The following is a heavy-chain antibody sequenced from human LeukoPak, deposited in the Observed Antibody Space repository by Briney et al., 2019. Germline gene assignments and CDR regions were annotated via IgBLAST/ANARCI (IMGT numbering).Heavy chain of an antibody. CDR3: ARDQGRQDY. CDR1: GFTFSNYW. CDR2: IKEDGSEK. V-gene: IGHV3-7*01. Sequence: PGGSLRLSCAASGFTFSNYWMSWVRQAPGKGLEWVANIKEDGSEKYYVDSVKGRFTISRDNAKNSLSLQVNSLSAEDTAVYYCARDQGRQDYWGQGTLVTVSS. J-gene: IGHJ4*02.